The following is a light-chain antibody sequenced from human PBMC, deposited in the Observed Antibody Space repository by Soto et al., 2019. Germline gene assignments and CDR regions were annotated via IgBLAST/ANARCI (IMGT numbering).Light chain of an antibody. Sequence: EIVMTQSPATLAVSPGERAALSCWASQSVSSNFAWYQQKPGQAPRLLIYGASSRATGTPARFSGSGSGTEFTLTISSLQSEDFAVYYCQQYNNWPYTFGLGTQVEMK. V-gene: IGKV3-15*01. J-gene: IGKJ2*01. CDR2: GAS. CDR1: QSVSSN. CDR3: QQYNNWPYT.